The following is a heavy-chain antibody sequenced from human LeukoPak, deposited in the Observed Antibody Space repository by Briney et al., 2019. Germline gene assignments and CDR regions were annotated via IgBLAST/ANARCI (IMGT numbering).Heavy chain of an antibody. CDR2: IYYSGST. D-gene: IGHD3-9*01. CDR1: GGSISGSSHY. CDR3: ARGSYDVLTGYSTFGEY. V-gene: IGHV4-39*01. J-gene: IGHJ4*02. Sequence: SETLSLTCTVSGGSISGSSHYWGWIRQPPGKGLEWIGSIYYSGSTYYNPSLKSRVTVSLDTSKNQFSLKLSSVTAADTAVYYCARGSYDVLTGYSTFGEYWGQGTLLTVSS.